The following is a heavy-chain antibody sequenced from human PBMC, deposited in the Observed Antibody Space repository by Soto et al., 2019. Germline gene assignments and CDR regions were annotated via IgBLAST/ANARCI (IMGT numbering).Heavy chain of an antibody. CDR3: ARSPRSSPYFDY. J-gene: IGHJ4*02. D-gene: IGHD6-13*01. Sequence: EPLKISCQCSGYTFSNFWIGWVRQLPGKGLERMGIIYPGDHETRYSPSFHGKVTISADKSINTAYLQWNSLEASDTAFYFCARSPRSSPYFDYWGQGALVTVSS. V-gene: IGHV5-51*01. CDR2: IYPGDHET. CDR1: GYTFSNFW.